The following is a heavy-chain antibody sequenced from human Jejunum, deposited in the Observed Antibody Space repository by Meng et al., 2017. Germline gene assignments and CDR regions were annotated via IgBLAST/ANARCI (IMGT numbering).Heavy chain of an antibody. CDR3: TRDGAGSGWSNFDF. CDR2: IIPIFATP. D-gene: IGHD6-19*01. CDR1: GDRFLSNT. Sequence: QWQLVQLGAEVKKPGSAVKVSCKASGDRFLSNTINWVRQAPGQGLEWMGGIIPIFATPDYAPEFQDRVTITADKSTSTAYMELRSLRSEDTAVYYCTRDGAGSGWSNFDFWGQGTLVTVSS. V-gene: IGHV1-69*06. J-gene: IGHJ4*02.